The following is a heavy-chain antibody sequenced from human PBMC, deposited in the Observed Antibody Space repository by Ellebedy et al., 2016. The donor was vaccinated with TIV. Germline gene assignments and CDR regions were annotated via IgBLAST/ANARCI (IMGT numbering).Heavy chain of an antibody. D-gene: IGHD4-17*01. V-gene: IGHV3-23*01. CDR2: FTTGGVT. CDR1: GFTFSTYA. J-gene: IGHJ2*01. CDR3: TKEPQIRRGPWYFDI. Sequence: GESLKISCVVSGFTFSTYAMRWFRQAPGKGLEWVSAFTTGGVTFYADSVKGRFTISRDNSKHTVYLQLNSMGPDDTAVYHCTKEPQIRRGPWYFDIWGRGTLVTVSS.